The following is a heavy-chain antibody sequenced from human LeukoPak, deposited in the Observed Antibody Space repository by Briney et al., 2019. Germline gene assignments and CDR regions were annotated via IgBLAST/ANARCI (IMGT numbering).Heavy chain of an antibody. CDR3: ARDRGRVYYYDSSDDVGAFDI. CDR2: IYYSGST. J-gene: IGHJ3*02. CDR1: GGSISSGGYY. Sequence: PSGTLSLTCTVSGGSISSGGYYWSWIRQHPGKGLEWIGYIYYSGSTYYNPSLKSRVTISVDTSKNQFSLKLSSVTAADTAVYYCARDRGRVYYYDSSDDVGAFDIWGQGTMVTVSS. D-gene: IGHD3-22*01. V-gene: IGHV4-31*03.